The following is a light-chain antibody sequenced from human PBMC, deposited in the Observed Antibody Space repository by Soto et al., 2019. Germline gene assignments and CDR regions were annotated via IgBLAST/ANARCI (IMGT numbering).Light chain of an antibody. J-gene: IGKJ5*01. CDR3: QQLLSYPII. Sequence: DIQMPHSPSSLSVSVGDRVTITCRASQSISSYLNWYQQKPGKAPKLLIYAASTLQSGVPLRFSGSGSGTSFALTISCLQPEDFATYYCQQLLSYPIICGQGTRL. CDR1: QSISSY. V-gene: IGKV1-9*01. CDR2: AAS.